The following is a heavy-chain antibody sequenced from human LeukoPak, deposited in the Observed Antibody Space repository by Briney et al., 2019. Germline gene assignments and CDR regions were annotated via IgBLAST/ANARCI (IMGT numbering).Heavy chain of an antibody. Sequence: TTSETLSLTCTVSGGSISSSSFYWDWIRQPPGKGLEWIGSIYYSGSTYYNPSLKSRVTISVDTSKNQFSLKLSSVTAADTAVYYCARRPRPDSSSKKFDYWGQGTLVTVSS. CDR3: ARRPRPDSSSKKFDY. J-gene: IGHJ4*02. CDR2: IYYSGST. D-gene: IGHD6-6*01. CDR1: GGSISSSSFY. V-gene: IGHV4-39*01.